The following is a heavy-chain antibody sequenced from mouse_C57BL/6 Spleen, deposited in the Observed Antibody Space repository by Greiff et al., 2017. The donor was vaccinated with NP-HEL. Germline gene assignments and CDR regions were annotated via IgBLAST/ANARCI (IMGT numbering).Heavy chain of an antibody. CDR2: INPNNGGT. V-gene: IGHV1-22*01. D-gene: IGHD1-1*01. CDR3: ARGYYGSSYFPYAMDY. CDR1: GYTFTDYN. Sequence: EVQLQQSGPELVKPGASVKMSCKASGYTFTDYNMHWVKQSHGKSLEWIGYINPNNGGTSYNQKFKGKATLTVNKSSSTAYMELRSLTSEDSAVYYCARGYYGSSYFPYAMDYWGQGTSVTVHS. J-gene: IGHJ4*01.